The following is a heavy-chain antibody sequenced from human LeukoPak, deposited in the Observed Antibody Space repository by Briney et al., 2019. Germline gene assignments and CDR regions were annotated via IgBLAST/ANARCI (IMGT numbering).Heavy chain of an antibody. CDR1: GYSFTSYW. J-gene: IGHJ3*02. CDR2: IYPGDSDT. CDR3: ARQLRDSSGYYYGGIDI. Sequence: GESLKISCKGSGYSFTSYWIGWVRQMPGKCLEWMGIIYPGDSDTRYSPSFQGQVTISADKSISTAYLQWSSLKASDTAMYYCARQLRDSSGYYYGGIDIWGQGTMVTVSS. D-gene: IGHD3-22*01. V-gene: IGHV5-51*01.